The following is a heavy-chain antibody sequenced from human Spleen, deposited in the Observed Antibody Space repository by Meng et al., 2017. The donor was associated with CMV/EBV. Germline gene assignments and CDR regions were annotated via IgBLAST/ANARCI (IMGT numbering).Heavy chain of an antibody. V-gene: IGHV3-30-3*01. D-gene: IGHD3-3*01. Sequence: GGSLRLSCAASGFTFSSYAMHWVRQAPGKGLEWVAVISYDGSNKYHADSVKGRFTISRDSSKNTLYLQMSSLRGEDTAVYYCAREVADFWSGSYNRLYYYYYGMDVWGQGTTVTVSS. CDR3: AREVADFWSGSYNRLYYYYYGMDV. J-gene: IGHJ6*02. CDR2: ISYDGSNK. CDR1: GFTFSSYA.